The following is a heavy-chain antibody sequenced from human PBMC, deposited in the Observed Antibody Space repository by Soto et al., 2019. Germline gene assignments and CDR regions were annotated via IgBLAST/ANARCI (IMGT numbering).Heavy chain of an antibody. J-gene: IGHJ5*02. CDR3: ARGRIAYYYGSGSYYKDWFDP. V-gene: IGHV4-34*01. CDR2: INHSGST. CDR1: GGSFSGYY. D-gene: IGHD3-10*01. Sequence: SETLSLTCAVYGGSFSGYYWSWIRQPPGKGLEWIGEINHSGSTNYNPYLKSRVTISVDTSKNQFSLKLSSVTAADTAVYYCARGRIAYYYGSGSYYKDWFDPWGQGTLVTVSS.